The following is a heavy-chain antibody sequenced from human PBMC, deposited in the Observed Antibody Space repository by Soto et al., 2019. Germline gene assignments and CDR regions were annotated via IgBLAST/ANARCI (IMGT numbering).Heavy chain of an antibody. CDR3: AHLEQQLAAQYFDY. Sequence: QITLKESGPTLVKPTQTLTLTCTFSGFSLSTSGVGVGWIRQPPGKALEWLALIYWDDDKRYSPSLKSRLTITKDTSKNQVVLTMTNMDPVDTAIYYCAHLEQQLAAQYFDYWGQGTLVTVSS. CDR1: GFSLSTSGVG. J-gene: IGHJ4*02. V-gene: IGHV2-5*02. CDR2: IYWDDDK. D-gene: IGHD6-13*01.